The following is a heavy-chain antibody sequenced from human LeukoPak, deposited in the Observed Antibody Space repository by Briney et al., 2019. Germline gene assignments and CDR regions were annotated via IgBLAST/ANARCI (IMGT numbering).Heavy chain of an antibody. D-gene: IGHD4-17*01. CDR1: GFTFSSYS. V-gene: IGHV3-21*01. CDR2: ISSSSSYI. CDR3: TSYTVTTAY. J-gene: IGHJ4*02. Sequence: PGGSQRLSCAASGFTFSSYSMNWVRQAPGKGLEWVSSISSSSSYIYYADSVKGRFTISRDNAKNSLYLQMNSLRAEDTAVYYCTSYTVTTAYWGQGTLVTVSS.